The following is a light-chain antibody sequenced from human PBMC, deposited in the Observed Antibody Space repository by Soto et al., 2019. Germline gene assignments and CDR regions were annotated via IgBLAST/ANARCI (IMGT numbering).Light chain of an antibody. CDR2: DAS. V-gene: IGKV3-11*01. CDR3: QQRSNWPLT. J-gene: IGKJ4*01. Sequence: EIVLTQSPATLSLSPGERATLSCMASQSVSSYLAWYQQRPGQAPRLLMYDASNRATGIPARFSGSGSGTDFTLTISSLEPEDFALYYCQQRSNWPLTFGGGTKVEI. CDR1: QSVSSY.